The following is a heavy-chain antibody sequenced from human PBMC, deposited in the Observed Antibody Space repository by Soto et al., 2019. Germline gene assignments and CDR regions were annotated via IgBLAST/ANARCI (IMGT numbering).Heavy chain of an antibody. V-gene: IGHV3-30-3*01. CDR3: ARDSLDGPPLYGMDV. Sequence: GGSLRLSCAASGFTFSSYAMHWVRQAPGKGLEWVAVISYDGSNKYYADSVKGRFTISRDNSKNTLYLQMNSLRAEDTAVYYCARDSLDGPPLYGMDVWGQGTTVTVSS. CDR1: GFTFSSYA. D-gene: IGHD2-8*01. J-gene: IGHJ6*02. CDR2: ISYDGSNK.